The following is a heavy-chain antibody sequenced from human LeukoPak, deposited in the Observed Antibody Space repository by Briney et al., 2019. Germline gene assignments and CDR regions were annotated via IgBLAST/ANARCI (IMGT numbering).Heavy chain of an antibody. CDR3: ARHSEAVAGSDY. Sequence: GESLKISCQASGYSFTTYWIAWVRQMPGKGLEWMGIIYPDDSDTKYSPSFQGHVTISADKSITTAYLQWSSLKASDTAMCYCARHSEAVAGSDYWGQGSLVTVSS. CDR2: IYPDDSDT. V-gene: IGHV5-51*01. D-gene: IGHD6-19*01. J-gene: IGHJ4*02. CDR1: GYSFTTYW.